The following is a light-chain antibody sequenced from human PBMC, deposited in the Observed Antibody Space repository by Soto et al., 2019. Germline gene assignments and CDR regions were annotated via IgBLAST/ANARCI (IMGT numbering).Light chain of an antibody. CDR3: RQLNRYPRT. CDR1: QDISSY. V-gene: IGKV1-9*01. Sequence: DIQLTQSPSFLSASVGDRVTITCRASQDISSYLAWYQQRPGKVPRFLTHSASTLQSVVPSSFSATGSRTTFTLTLSSLQPEDIATYYSRQLNRYPRTFGQGTKVEV. CDR2: SAS. J-gene: IGKJ1*01.